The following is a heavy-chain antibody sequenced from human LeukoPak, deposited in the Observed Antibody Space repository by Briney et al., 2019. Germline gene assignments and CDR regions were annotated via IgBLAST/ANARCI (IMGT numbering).Heavy chain of an antibody. D-gene: IGHD2-21*02. CDR2: ISSSASTI. Sequence: GGSLRLSCAASGFSFPGSEMNWVRQAPGKGLEWVSYISSSASTIYYAASVRGRFTISRDIAKNSLYLQMNSLGAEDTAVYYCATDYCGGDCYPEWGQGTLVTVSS. CDR3: ATDYCGGDCYPE. V-gene: IGHV3-48*03. J-gene: IGHJ4*02. CDR1: GFSFPGSE.